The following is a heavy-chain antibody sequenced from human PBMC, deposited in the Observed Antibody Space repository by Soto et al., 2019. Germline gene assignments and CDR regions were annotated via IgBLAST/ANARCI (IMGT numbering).Heavy chain of an antibody. J-gene: IGHJ6*02. CDR3: APYTYDIPGGMDV. D-gene: IGHD3-9*01. V-gene: IGHV3-74*01. CDR2: INSDGSST. Sequence: EVQLVESGGGLVQPGGSLRLSCAASGFTFSSYWMHWVRQAPGKGLVWVSRINSDGSSTSYADSVKGRFTISRDNAKNTLYLEMNSLRAEDTAVYYCAPYTYDIPGGMDVWGQGTTVTVSS. CDR1: GFTFSSYW.